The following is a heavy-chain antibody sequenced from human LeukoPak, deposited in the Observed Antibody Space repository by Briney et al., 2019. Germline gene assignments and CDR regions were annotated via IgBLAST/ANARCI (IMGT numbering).Heavy chain of an antibody. CDR3: ARGPYSSGWYLDY. Sequence: GGSLRLSCAASGFTFSSYAMSWVRQAPGKGLEWVAVISYDGSNKYYADSVKGRFTISRDNSKNTLYLQMNSLRAEDTAVYYCARGPYSSGWYLDYWGQGTLVTVSS. CDR2: ISYDGSNK. CDR1: GFTFSSYA. V-gene: IGHV3-30-3*01. D-gene: IGHD6-19*01. J-gene: IGHJ4*02.